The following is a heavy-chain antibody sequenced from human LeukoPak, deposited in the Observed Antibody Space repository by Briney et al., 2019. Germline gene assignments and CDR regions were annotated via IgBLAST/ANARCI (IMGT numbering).Heavy chain of an antibody. CDR2: MSYEGSNK. J-gene: IGHJ4*02. V-gene: IGHV3-30-3*01. CDR3: ARDTIFGVARFLDY. D-gene: IGHD3-3*01. CDR1: GFSFSSYA. Sequence: GRSLRLSCAASGFSFSSYAMHWVRQAPGKGLVWVALMSYEGSNKYYADSVKGRFTISRDNSKNTLYLQMNSLRTEDTAVYYCARDTIFGVARFLDYWGQGTLVTVSS.